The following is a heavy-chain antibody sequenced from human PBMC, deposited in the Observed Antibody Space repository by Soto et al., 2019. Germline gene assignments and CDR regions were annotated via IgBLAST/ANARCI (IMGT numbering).Heavy chain of an antibody. D-gene: IGHD7-27*01. V-gene: IGHV3-23*01. CDR3: AKGTGELHYYYYGMDV. CDR2: ISGSGGST. Sequence: HGGSIEIGCAASGVRVSSSVVGGALQAPGKGLEWVSAISGSGGSTYYADSVKGRFTISRDNSKNTLYLQMNSLRAEDTAVYYCAKGTGELHYYYYGMDVWGQGTTVTVSS. J-gene: IGHJ6*02. CDR1: GVRVSSSV.